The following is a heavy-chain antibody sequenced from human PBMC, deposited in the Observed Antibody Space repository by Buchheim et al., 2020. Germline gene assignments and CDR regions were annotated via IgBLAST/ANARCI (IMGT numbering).Heavy chain of an antibody. D-gene: IGHD3-3*01. CDR1: GGSISSSSYY. V-gene: IGHV4-39*07. CDR3: ARVVPHYDFWSGFDYYYGMDV. J-gene: IGHJ6*02. Sequence: QLQLQESGPGLVKPSETLSLTCTVSGGSISSSSYYWGWIRQPPGKGLEWIGSIYYSGSTYYNPSLKSRVTISVDPSKNQFPLKLSSVTAADTAVYYCARVVPHYDFWSGFDYYYGMDVWGQGTT. CDR2: IYYSGST.